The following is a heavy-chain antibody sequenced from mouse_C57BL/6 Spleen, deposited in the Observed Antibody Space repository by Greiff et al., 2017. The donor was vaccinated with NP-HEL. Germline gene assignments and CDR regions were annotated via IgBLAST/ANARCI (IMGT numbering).Heavy chain of an antibody. CDR1: GYTFTNYW. CDR3: EEINNYGSSAWFAY. J-gene: IGHJ3*01. V-gene: IGHV1-63*01. D-gene: IGHD1-1*01. Sequence: QVQLQQSGAELVRPGTSVKMSCKASGYTFTNYWIGWAKQRPGHGLEWIGDIYPGGGYTNYNEKFKGKATLTADKSSSTAYMQFSSLTSEDSAIYYGEEINNYGSSAWFAYWGQGTLVTVSA. CDR2: IYPGGGYT.